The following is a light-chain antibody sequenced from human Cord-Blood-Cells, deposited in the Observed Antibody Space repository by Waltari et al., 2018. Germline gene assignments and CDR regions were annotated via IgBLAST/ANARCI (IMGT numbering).Light chain of an antibody. CDR1: SSNTGAGYV. V-gene: IGLV1-40*01. J-gene: IGLJ2*01. CDR2: GNS. Sequence: QSVLTQPPSVSGAPGQRVTISCTGSSSNTGAGYVVHWYQQLPGTAPKLLIYGNSNRPSGVPHRFSGFKSGTSASLAITGLQAEDEADYYCQSYDSSLSGSVFGGGTKLTVL. CDR3: QSYDSSLSGSV.